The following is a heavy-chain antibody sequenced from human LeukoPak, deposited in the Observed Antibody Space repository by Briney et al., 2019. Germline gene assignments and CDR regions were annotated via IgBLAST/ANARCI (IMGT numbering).Heavy chain of an antibody. CDR3: ARPPYGANSLYYFDY. CDR2: INPSGGST. J-gene: IGHJ4*02. D-gene: IGHD4-23*01. CDR1: GYTFTRYY. Sequence: ASVKVSCKASGYTFTRYYIHWVRQAPGQGLEWMGIINPSGGSTSYAQKFHGRVTMTRDTSTSTVYMELSSLRSGDTAVYYCARPPYGANSLYYFDYWGQGTLVIVSS. V-gene: IGHV1-46*01.